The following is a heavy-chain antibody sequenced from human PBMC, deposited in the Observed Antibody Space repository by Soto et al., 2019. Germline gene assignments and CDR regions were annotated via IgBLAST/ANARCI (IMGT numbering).Heavy chain of an antibody. Sequence: SETLSLTCTVSGGSISSYYWSWIRQPPGKGLEWIGYIYYSGSTNYNPSLKSRVTISVDTSKNQFSLKLSSVTAADTAVYYCARSGSGAAGTFYYYGMDVWGQGTTVTSP. D-gene: IGHD6-13*01. J-gene: IGHJ6*02. CDR3: ARSGSGAAGTFYYYGMDV. CDR2: IYYSGST. CDR1: GGSISSYY. V-gene: IGHV4-59*01.